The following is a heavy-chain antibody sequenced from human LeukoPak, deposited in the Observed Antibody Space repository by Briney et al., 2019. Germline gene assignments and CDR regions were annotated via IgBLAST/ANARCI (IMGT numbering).Heavy chain of an antibody. Sequence: QPGGSLRLSCEASGFTFINYGMSWVRQAPGKGPEWVSGISGSGGNTYYADSVKGRFTISRDDSKNTLYLQMNSLRAEDTAVYYCAKGGWLEYWGQGTLVTVSS. CDR1: GFTFINYG. J-gene: IGHJ4*02. CDR2: ISGSGGNT. V-gene: IGHV3-23*01. D-gene: IGHD5-24*01. CDR3: AKGGWLEY.